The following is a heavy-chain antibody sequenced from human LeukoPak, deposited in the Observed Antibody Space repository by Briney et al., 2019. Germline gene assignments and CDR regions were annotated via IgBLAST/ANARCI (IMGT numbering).Heavy chain of an antibody. Sequence: SSETLSLTCAVYGGSFSGYHWSWIRQVPGKGLDWIGEINDIGSTNYNPSLKNRVTISVDMSKNQFSVNLTSVTAADTAVYYCARLSYYGSGISGPLNWFDPWGQGTLVTVSS. CDR1: GGSFSGYH. J-gene: IGHJ5*02. CDR2: INDIGST. V-gene: IGHV4-34*01. D-gene: IGHD3-10*01. CDR3: ARLSYYGSGISGPLNWFDP.